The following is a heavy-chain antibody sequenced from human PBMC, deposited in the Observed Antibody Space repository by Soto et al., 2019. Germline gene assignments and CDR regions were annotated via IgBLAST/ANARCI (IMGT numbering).Heavy chain of an antibody. V-gene: IGHV4-30-2*01. J-gene: IGHJ3*02. CDR2: IYHSGST. Sequence: LQRQESGSGLVKPSQTLSLTCAVAGGPISSGGDSWHWIRQPPGKGLEWIGYIYHSGSTYYNPSLKSRVTISLDRSKDQFSLTLSSGTGADTAVYYCATMTTLTTRAIDIWGQGTMVTVSS. D-gene: IGHD4-17*01. CDR3: ATMTTLTTRAIDI. CDR1: GGPISSGGDS.